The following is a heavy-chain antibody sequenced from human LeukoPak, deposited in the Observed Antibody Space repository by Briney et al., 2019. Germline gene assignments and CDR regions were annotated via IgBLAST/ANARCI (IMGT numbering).Heavy chain of an antibody. CDR3: ARVLWGELDY. CDR1: GFTFSSYW. V-gene: IGHV3-21*01. CDR2: ISSSSSYI. Sequence: GGSLRLSCAASGFTFSSYWMSWVRQAPGKGLEWVSSISSSSSYIYYADSVKGRFTISRDNAKNSLYLQMNSLRAEDTAVYYCARVLWGELDYWGQGTLVTVSS. D-gene: IGHD7-27*01. J-gene: IGHJ4*02.